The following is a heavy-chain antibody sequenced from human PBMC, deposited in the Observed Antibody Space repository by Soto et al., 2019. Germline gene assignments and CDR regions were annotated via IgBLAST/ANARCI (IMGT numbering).Heavy chain of an antibody. CDR1: GFTFSSYS. CDR3: VRQRLFDY. Sequence: EVLLVESGGGLVQPGGSLRLSCAASGFTFSSYSMNWVRQAPGKGLEWVSYVSTTSSTISYADSVKGRFTISRDNAKNSLYLQMHSLRAEDTAVYYCVRQRLFDYWGQGTLVTVSS. J-gene: IGHJ4*02. V-gene: IGHV3-48*01. CDR2: VSTTSSTI.